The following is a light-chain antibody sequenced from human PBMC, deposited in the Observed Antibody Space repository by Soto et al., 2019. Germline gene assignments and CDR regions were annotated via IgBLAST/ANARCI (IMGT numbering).Light chain of an antibody. Sequence: DIQLTQSPAALSASVVDSGSITCRANQSISSYLNWYQQKPGKAPKFLIYVASSLQSGVPSRFSGSGSGTDFTLTISSLQPEDFATYYCQQSYRTPWSFAQGTKVDIK. V-gene: IGKV1-39*01. CDR3: QQSYRTPWS. J-gene: IGKJ1*01. CDR1: QSISSY. CDR2: VAS.